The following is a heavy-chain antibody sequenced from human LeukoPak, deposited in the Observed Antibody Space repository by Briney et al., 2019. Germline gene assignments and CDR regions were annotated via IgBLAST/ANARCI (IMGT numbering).Heavy chain of an antibody. CDR1: GFTFSTYG. CDR3: ARGSYDNSGVFDY. CDR2: IWYDGSNK. D-gene: IGHD3-22*01. Sequence: GGSLRLSCGASGFTFSTYGMHWVRQARGKGLEWVAVIWYDGSNKYFADSVKGRFTISRDNSKNTLYLQTNNLRAEDTAVYYCARGSYDNSGVFDYWGQGTLVTVSS. J-gene: IGHJ4*02. V-gene: IGHV3-33*01.